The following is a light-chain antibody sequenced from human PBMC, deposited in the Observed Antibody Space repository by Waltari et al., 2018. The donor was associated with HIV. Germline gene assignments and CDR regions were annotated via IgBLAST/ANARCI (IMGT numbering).Light chain of an antibody. CDR3: QSADITGTLGV. V-gene: IGLV3-25*03. CDR1: ALPRNF. Sequence: SYELAQPPSVSVSPGQTARLTCSGDALPRNFVYWYQQKQGQAPIVVIYKDSERPSGIPELFSGFISGTTATLPISAVQAEDEAVYYCQSADITGTLGVCGGGTSLTV. J-gene: IGLJ2*01. CDR2: KDS.